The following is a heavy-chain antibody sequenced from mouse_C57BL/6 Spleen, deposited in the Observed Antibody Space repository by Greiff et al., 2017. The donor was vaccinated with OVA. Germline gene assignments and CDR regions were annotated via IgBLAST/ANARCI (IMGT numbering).Heavy chain of an antibody. D-gene: IGHD1-1*01. CDR2: INPNNGGT. Sequence: VQLQQSGPELVKPGASVKISCKASGYTFTDYYMNWVKQSHGKSLEWIGDINPNNGGTSYNQKFKGKATLTVDKSSSTAYMELRSLTSEDSAVYYCARFTTEGAMDYWGQGTSVTVSS. CDR3: ARFTTEGAMDY. J-gene: IGHJ4*01. V-gene: IGHV1-26*01. CDR1: GYTFTDYY.